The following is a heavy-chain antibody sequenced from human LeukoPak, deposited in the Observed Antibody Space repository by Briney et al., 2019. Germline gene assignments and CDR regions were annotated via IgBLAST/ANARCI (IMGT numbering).Heavy chain of an antibody. V-gene: IGHV4-4*09. D-gene: IGHD6-13*01. CDR3: ARQIASAGTAGFDF. J-gene: IGHJ4*02. Sequence: PSETLSLTCTVSGGSISSYYWSWIRQPPGKGPEWIGYIYTSGSTNYNPSLKSRVTMSVDTSKNQFSLRLRSVTAADTAVYYCARQIASAGTAGFDFWGQGALVTVSS. CDR2: IYTSGST. CDR1: GGSISSYY.